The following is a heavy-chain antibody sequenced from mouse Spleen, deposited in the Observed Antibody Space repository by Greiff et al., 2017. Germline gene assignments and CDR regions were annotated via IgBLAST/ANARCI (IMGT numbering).Heavy chain of an antibody. CDR1: GYTFTSYW. CDR2: IDPSDSYT. D-gene: IGHD1-1*01. V-gene: IGHV1-69*01. Sequence: VQLQQPGAELVMPGASVKLSCKASGYTFTSYWMHWVKQRPGQGLEWIGEIDPSDSYTNYNQKFKGKATLTVDKSSSTAYMQLSSLTSEDSAVYYCARSFTTVVATEYFDYWGQGTTLTVSS. J-gene: IGHJ2*01. CDR3: ARSFTTVVATEYFDY.